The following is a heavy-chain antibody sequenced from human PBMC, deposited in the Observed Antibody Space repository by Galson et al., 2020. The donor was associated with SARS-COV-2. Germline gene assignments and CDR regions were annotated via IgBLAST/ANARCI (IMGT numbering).Heavy chain of an antibody. J-gene: IGHJ4*02. CDR2: VHQSGTT. D-gene: IGHD3-9*01. Sequence: SETLSLTCAVSGGTFGDYYWTWFRQSPGKGLEWIGEVHQSGTTNYNPSLKGRVTILVDTSKIHFSLRLNSVTAADTAVYYCARGLSSDWLPFDLWGQGIRVSVSA. CDR1: GGTFGDYY. V-gene: IGHV4-34*01. CDR3: ARGLSSDWLPFDL.